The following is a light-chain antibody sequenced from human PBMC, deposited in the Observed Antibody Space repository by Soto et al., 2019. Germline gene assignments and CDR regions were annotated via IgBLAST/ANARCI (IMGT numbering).Light chain of an antibody. CDR2: GAS. J-gene: IGKJ2*01. CDR1: QSVASN. CDR3: QQYHNWPPQYT. V-gene: IGKV3-15*01. Sequence: EIVMTQSPASLSVSPGDGATLSCRASQSVASNVAWYQQKPGQGPRLLIHGASTRAVGVPARFSVSGSGTVFTLTISSLQSEDFAVYYCQQYHNWPPQYTFGQGTKLQIK.